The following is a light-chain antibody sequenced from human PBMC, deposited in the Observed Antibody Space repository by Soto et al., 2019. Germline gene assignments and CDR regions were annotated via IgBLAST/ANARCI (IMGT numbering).Light chain of an antibody. Sequence: DIQMPQSPSSLSASVGDRVTITCRASQSISSYLNWYQQKVGKAPKLLIYAASNLESGVPSRFSGSGSGTDFTLTISLQPEDFATYYCQQSYSTPYTFGQGTKLEIK. J-gene: IGKJ2*01. CDR2: AAS. CDR1: QSISSY. CDR3: QQSYSTPYT. V-gene: IGKV1-39*01.